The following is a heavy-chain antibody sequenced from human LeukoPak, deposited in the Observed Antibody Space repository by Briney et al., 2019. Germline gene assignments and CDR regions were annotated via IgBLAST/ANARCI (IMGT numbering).Heavy chain of an antibody. CDR1: GGTFRSYA. Sequence: SVKVSCKASGGTFRSYAISWVRQAPGQGLEWLGGIIPIFGTANYAQKFQSRVTITADESTSTAYMELSSLRSEDTAVYYCARGTSQPKTRNFDYWGQGTLVTVSS. CDR2: IIPIFGTA. V-gene: IGHV1-69*13. J-gene: IGHJ4*02. CDR3: ARGTSQPKTRNFDY. D-gene: IGHD1-14*01.